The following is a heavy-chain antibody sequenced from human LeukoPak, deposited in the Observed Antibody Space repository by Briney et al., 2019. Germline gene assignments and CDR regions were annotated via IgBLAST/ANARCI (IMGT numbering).Heavy chain of an antibody. J-gene: IGHJ5*02. V-gene: IGHV1-69*13. D-gene: IGHD6-13*01. Sequence: ASVKVSCKASGGTFSSYASSWVRQAPGQGLEWMGGIIPIFGTANYAQKFQGRVTITADESTSTAYMELSSLRSEDMAVYYCARETYSSSWSEINWFDPWGQGTLVTVSS. CDR2: IIPIFGTA. CDR3: ARETYSSSWSEINWFDP. CDR1: GGTFSSYA.